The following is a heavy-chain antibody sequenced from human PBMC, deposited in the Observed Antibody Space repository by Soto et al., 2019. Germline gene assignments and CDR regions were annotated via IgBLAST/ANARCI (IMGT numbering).Heavy chain of an antibody. D-gene: IGHD3-22*01. CDR2: ISAYNGNR. J-gene: IGHJ3*02. CDR1: GYTFTSYG. Sequence: ASVKVSCKASGYTFTSYGISWVRQAPGQGLEWMGWISAYNGNRNYAQKLQGRVTMTTDTSTSTAYMELRSLRSDDTAVYYCARDVGAYYYDSSGYYPDAFDIWGQGTMVTVSS. CDR3: ARDVGAYYYDSSGYYPDAFDI. V-gene: IGHV1-18*01.